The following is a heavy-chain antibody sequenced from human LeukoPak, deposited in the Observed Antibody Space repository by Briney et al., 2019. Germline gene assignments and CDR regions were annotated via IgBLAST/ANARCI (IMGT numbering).Heavy chain of an antibody. CDR3: AREVSGYRDY. V-gene: IGHV5-10-1*01. D-gene: IGHD5-18*01. J-gene: IGHJ4*02. CDR2: IDPSDSYT. Sequence: GESLKISCKGSGYSFTSYWISWVRQMPEKGLEWMGRIDPSDSYTNYSPSFQGHVTISADKSISTAYLQWSSLKASDTAMYYCAREVSGYRDYWGQGTLVTVSS. CDR1: GYSFTSYW.